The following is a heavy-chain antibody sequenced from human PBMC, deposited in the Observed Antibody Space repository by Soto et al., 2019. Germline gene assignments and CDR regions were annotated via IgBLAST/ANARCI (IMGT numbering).Heavy chain of an antibody. CDR3: AASCVACGGFNYYGMDV. D-gene: IGHD5-12*01. CDR2: IYYSGST. CDR1: GGSISSGGYY. V-gene: IGHV4-31*03. J-gene: IGHJ6*02. Sequence: QVQLQESGPGLVKPSQTLSLTCTVSGGSISSGGYYWSWIRQHPGKGLEWIGYIYYSGSTYYNPSLMSRVTISVDTSKNQFSLKLSSVTAAATAVYYCAASCVACGGFNYYGMDVWGQGTTVTVSS.